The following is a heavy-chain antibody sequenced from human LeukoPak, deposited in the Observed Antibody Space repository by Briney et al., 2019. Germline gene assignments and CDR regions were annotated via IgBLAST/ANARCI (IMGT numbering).Heavy chain of an antibody. CDR1: GFTFSSYA. D-gene: IGHD2-15*01. CDR3: VKDGYCSGGSCARFDY. J-gene: IGHJ4*02. CDR2: ISSNGGST. Sequence: PGGSLRLSCSASGFTFSSYAMHWVRQAPGKGLEYVSAISSNGGSTYYADFVKGRFTISRDNSKNTLYLQMSSLRAEDTAVYYCVKDGYCSGGSCARFDYWGQGTLVTVSS. V-gene: IGHV3-64D*06.